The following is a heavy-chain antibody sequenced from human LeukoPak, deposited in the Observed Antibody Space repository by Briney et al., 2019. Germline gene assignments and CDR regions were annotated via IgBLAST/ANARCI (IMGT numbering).Heavy chain of an antibody. D-gene: IGHD3-10*01. J-gene: IGHJ4*02. Sequence: GESLKISCKGSGYRFTNYWIGWVRQMPGKGLEWMGVIYPGDSHTRHSPSFRGHVTISADKSVSTAYLQWTSLKASDTAIYYCVRHSAETPYDHWGQGTLVNVSS. CDR1: GYRFTNYW. V-gene: IGHV5-51*01. CDR3: VRHSAETPYDH. CDR2: IYPGDSHT.